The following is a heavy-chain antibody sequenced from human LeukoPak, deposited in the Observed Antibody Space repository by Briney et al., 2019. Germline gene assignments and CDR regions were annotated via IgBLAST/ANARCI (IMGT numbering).Heavy chain of an antibody. J-gene: IGHJ5*02. D-gene: IGHD2-21*02. CDR1: GYTFTSYH. V-gene: IGHV1-46*03. Sequence: ASVKVSCKASGYTFTSYHMHWVRQAPGQGLEWMGIINPSGGSTSYAQKFQGRVTMTRDMSTSTVYMELSSLRFEDTAVYYCARGPYCGGDCYLDVVNWFDPWGQGTLVTVSS. CDR2: INPSGGST. CDR3: ARGPYCGGDCYLDVVNWFDP.